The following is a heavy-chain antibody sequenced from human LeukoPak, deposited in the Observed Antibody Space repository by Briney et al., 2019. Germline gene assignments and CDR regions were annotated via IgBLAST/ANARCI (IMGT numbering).Heavy chain of an antibody. CDR3: ARDAGGDYGDY. D-gene: IGHD4-17*01. CDR2: ISAYNGNT. J-gene: IGHJ4*02. Sequence: ASVKVPCKASGYTFTSYGISWVRQAPGQGLQWMGWISAYNGNTKYAQKFQGRVTMTTDTSTSTAYMELTSLRSDDTAVYYCARDAGGDYGDYWGQGTLVTVSS. CDR1: GYTFTSYG. V-gene: IGHV1-18*01.